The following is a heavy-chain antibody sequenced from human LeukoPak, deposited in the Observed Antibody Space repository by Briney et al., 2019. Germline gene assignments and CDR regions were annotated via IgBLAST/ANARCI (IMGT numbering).Heavy chain of an antibody. CDR3: ARLPILTGYSPLYFDY. J-gene: IGHJ4*02. CDR2: INPNSGGT. Sequence: GASVKVSCKASGYTFTGYYMHWVRQAPGQGLEWMGWINPNSGGTNYAQKFQGRVTMTRDTSISTAYMELSRLRSDDTAVYYCARLPILTGYSPLYFDYWGQGTRVTVSS. V-gene: IGHV1-2*02. CDR1: GYTFTGYY. D-gene: IGHD3-9*01.